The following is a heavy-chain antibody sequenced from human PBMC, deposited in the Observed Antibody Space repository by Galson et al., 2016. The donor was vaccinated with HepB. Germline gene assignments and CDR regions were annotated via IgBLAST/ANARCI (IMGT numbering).Heavy chain of an antibody. V-gene: IGHV3-33*01. Sequence: SLRLSCAASGFTFSNYGMHWVRQAPGKGLEWVAVIWYDGSKTYYGDSVQGRFTISRDNSKNTLYLQMDSLKDEDTAVYYCARDRFTFSNFQNWFDPWGQGTLVTVSS. D-gene: IGHD4-11*01. CDR3: ARDRFTFSNFQNWFDP. CDR2: IWYDGSKT. CDR1: GFTFSNYG. J-gene: IGHJ5*02.